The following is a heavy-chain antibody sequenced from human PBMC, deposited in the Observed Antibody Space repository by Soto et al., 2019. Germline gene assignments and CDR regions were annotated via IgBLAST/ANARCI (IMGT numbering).Heavy chain of an antibody. CDR1: GYTFTNYA. V-gene: IGHV1-3*01. D-gene: IGHD2-21*02. J-gene: IGHJ4*02. Sequence: ASVKVSCKASGYTFTNYAMHWVRQAPGQRPEWMGWINAGNGNTKYSQKFQGRVTITRDTSASTAYMELSSLRSEDTAVYYCARGPSACGGDCYSVDCWGQGTLVTVSS. CDR3: ARGPSACGGDCYSVDC. CDR2: INAGNGNT.